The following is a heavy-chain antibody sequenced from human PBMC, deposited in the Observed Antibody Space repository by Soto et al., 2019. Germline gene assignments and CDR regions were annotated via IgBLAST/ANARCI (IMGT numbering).Heavy chain of an antibody. Sequence: EVQLLASGGGLVQPGGSLRLSCAASGFTFSSYAMSWVRQAPGKALEWVSAVSGSGGRTYYADSVKGRFTIARDNSKNTLYLQLNSLRAEDTAVYYCAKFDTYYDFWSGYYDYYYGMDVWGQGTTVTVSS. V-gene: IGHV3-23*01. D-gene: IGHD3-3*01. J-gene: IGHJ6*02. CDR1: GFTFSSYA. CDR2: VSGSGGRT. CDR3: AKFDTYYDFWSGYYDYYYGMDV.